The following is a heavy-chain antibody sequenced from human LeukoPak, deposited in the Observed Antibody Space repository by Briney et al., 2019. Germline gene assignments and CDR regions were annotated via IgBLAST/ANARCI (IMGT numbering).Heavy chain of an antibody. CDR3: ARGEWLRYSPYFDY. CDR2: IIPIFGTA. V-gene: IGHV1-69*05. J-gene: IGHJ4*02. Sequence: SVKVSCKASGGTFSSYAISWVRQAPGQGLEWMGGIIPIFGTANYAQKFQGRVTMTRDMSTSTVYMELSSLRSEDTAVYYCARGEWLRYSPYFDYWGQGTLVTVSS. CDR1: GGTFSSYA. D-gene: IGHD5-12*01.